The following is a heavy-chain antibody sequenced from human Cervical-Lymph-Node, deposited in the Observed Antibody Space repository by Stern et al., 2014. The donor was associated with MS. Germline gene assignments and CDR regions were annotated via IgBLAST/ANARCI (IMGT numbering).Heavy chain of an antibody. Sequence: VQLVESGGGVVQPGRSLTLSCAASGFSLRNSGMHWVRQAPGKGLAWVAVMSFVGGNKKYGDSVKGRFSISRDMANNTLFLQMNSLRPEDTAVYYCMGVGDAMHVWGQGTTVIVSS. J-gene: IGHJ6*02. CDR3: MGVGDAMHV. CDR2: MSFVGGNK. V-gene: IGHV3-30*03. CDR1: GFSLRNSG.